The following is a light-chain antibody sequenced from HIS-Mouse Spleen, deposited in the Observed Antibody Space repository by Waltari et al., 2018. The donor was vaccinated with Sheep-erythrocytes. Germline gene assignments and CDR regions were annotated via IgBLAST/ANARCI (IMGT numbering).Light chain of an antibody. Sequence: EIVLTQSPATLSLSPGERATLPCRASQSVSSYLAWYQQKPGQAPRLLIYDASNRATGIPARFSGSGSGTDFTLTISSLEPEDFAVYYCQQRSNWPPITFGKGTRLEIK. J-gene: IGKJ5*01. CDR3: QQRSNWPPIT. CDR2: DAS. CDR1: QSVSSY. V-gene: IGKV3-11*01.